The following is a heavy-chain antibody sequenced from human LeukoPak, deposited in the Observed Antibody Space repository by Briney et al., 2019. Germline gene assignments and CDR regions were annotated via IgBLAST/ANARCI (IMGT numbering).Heavy chain of an antibody. CDR2: IYSGGST. Sequence: GGSLRLSCAASGFTVSSNYMSWVRQAPGKGLEWVSVIYSGGSTYYADSVKGRFTISRDNSKNTLYLQMNGLRAEDTAVYYCAELGITMIGGVWGKGTTVTISS. J-gene: IGHJ6*04. CDR3: AELGITMIGGV. V-gene: IGHV3-66*01. D-gene: IGHD3-10*02. CDR1: GFTVSSNY.